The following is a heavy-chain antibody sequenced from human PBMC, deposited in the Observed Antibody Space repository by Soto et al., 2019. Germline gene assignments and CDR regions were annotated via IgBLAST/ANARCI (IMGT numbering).Heavy chain of an antibody. Sequence: ASVKVSCKASGYTFTSYYMHWVRQAPGQGLEWMGIINPSGGSTSYAQKFQGRVTMTRDTSTSTAYMELSSLRSEDTAVYYCARPTNWNYRYYYYGMDVWGQGTTDTVSS. V-gene: IGHV1-46*01. J-gene: IGHJ6*02. CDR3: ARPTNWNYRYYYYGMDV. CDR2: INPSGGST. D-gene: IGHD1-7*01. CDR1: GYTFTSYY.